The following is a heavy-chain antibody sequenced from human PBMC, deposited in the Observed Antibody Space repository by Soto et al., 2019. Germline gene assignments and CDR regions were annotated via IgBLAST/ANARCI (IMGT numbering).Heavy chain of an antibody. CDR2: INPSGGST. Sequence: ASVKVSCKASGYTFTSYYMHWVRQAPGQGLEWMGIINPSGGSTSYAQKFQGRVTMTRDTSTSTVYMELSSLRSEDTAVYYCARDRDRWPNYYYYGMDVWGQGPTVTVSS. D-gene: IGHD3-10*01. J-gene: IGHJ6*02. V-gene: IGHV1-46*01. CDR3: ARDRDRWPNYYYYGMDV. CDR1: GYTFTSYY.